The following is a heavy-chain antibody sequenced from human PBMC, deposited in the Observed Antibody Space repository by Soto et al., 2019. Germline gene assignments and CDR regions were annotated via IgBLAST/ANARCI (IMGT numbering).Heavy chain of an antibody. CDR1: GFTFSDHY. D-gene: IGHD6-25*01. CDR2: ISTSSSYT. J-gene: IGHJ4*02. V-gene: IGHV3-11*05. CDR3: ARIRLTGYFDY. Sequence: QVQLVESGGGLVKPGGSLRLSCVASGFTFSDHYMTWIRQAPGKGLEWLSYISTSSSYTNYADSVKGRFTISRDNAMNSLYLQMNGLRAEYTAVYYWARIRLTGYFDYWGQGTLVTVSS.